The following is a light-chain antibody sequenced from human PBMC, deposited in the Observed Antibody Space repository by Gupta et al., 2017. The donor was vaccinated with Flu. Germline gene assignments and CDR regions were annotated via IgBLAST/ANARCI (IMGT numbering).Light chain of an antibody. Sequence: SVTISCTGTSSDVGDYNYVSWYQHHPAKAPKLMIYDVSKRPSGVPARFSGSKSGNTASLTISGLQAEDEADYYCCSYAGSYTHVFGSGTKVTVL. CDR3: CSYAGSYTHV. CDR1: SSDVGDYNY. J-gene: IGLJ1*01. V-gene: IGLV2-11*01. CDR2: DVS.